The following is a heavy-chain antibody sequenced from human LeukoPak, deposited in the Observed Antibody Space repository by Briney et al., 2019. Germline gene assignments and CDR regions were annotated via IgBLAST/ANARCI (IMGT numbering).Heavy chain of an antibody. CDR3: ARSRGGYNWIIDY. D-gene: IGHD5-24*01. Sequence: SVKVSCKASGGTFSSYAISWVRQAPGQGLEWMGRIIPIFGIANYAQKFQGRVTITADKSTSTAYMELSSLRSEDTAVNYCARSRGGYNWIIDYWGQGTLVTVSS. V-gene: IGHV1-69*04. J-gene: IGHJ4*02. CDR1: GGTFSSYA. CDR2: IIPIFGIA.